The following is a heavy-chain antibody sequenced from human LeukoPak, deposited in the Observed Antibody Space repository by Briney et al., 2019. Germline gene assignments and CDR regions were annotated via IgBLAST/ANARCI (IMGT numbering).Heavy chain of an antibody. CDR3: AKPAKTDHADY. J-gene: IGHJ4*02. V-gene: IGHV3-23*01. D-gene: IGHD1-14*01. CDR1: GFTFSNYA. Sequence: GGSLRLSCAASGFTFSNYAMNWVRQAPGKGLEWVSSINGGGGSTYYADSVKGRFTISRDNSKNTLYLQMNSLRAEDTAVYYCAKPAKTDHADYWGQGTLVTVSS. CDR2: INGGGGST.